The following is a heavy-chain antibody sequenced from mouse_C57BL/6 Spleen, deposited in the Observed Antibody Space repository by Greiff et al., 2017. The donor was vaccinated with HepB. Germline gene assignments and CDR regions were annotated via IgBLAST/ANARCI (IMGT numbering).Heavy chain of an antibody. J-gene: IGHJ2*01. CDR2: ISDGGSYT. CDR3: AREGYYGSRDY. CDR1: GFTFSSYA. V-gene: IGHV5-4*01. Sequence: VQLKESGGGLVKPGGSLKLSCAASGFTFSSYAMSWVRQTPEKRLEWVATISDGGSYTYYPDNVKGRFTISRDNAKNNLYLQMSHLKSEDTAMYYCAREGYYGSRDYWGQGTTLTVSS. D-gene: IGHD1-1*01.